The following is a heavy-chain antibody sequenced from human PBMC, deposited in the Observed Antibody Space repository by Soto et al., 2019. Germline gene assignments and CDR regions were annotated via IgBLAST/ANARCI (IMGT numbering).Heavy chain of an antibody. CDR1: GGSIGSYY. V-gene: IGHV4-59*01. D-gene: IGHD3-22*01. Sequence: PSETLSLTCTASGGSIGSYYWTWIRQPPGEGLEWIGHIYYTGSTNYNPSLKSRVTISVDTPKNQFSLKLSSVTAADTAVYYCARGDYYDSSGFDYWGQGTLVTVSS. CDR2: IYYTGST. CDR3: ARGDYYDSSGFDY. J-gene: IGHJ4*02.